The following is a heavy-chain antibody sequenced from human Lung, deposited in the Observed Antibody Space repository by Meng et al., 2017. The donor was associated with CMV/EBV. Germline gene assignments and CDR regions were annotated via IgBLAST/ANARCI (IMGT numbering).Heavy chain of an antibody. CDR2: INPSSGAT. D-gene: IGHD3-22*01. CDR3: AGHETSGYTSTFDY. J-gene: IGHJ4*02. CDR1: GSTFFGYY. Sequence: QEQLVQSGAEVKKPGASVKVSCKISGSTFFGYYLHWVRQAPGQGLEWMGWINPSSGATKYAPNFQGRISMTRDTSISTAYMELSSLRSDDTAVYFCAGHETSGYTSTFDYWGQGTLVTVSS. V-gene: IGHV1-2*02.